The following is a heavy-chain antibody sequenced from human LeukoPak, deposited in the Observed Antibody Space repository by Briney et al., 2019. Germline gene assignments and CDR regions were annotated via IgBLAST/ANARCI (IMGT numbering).Heavy chain of an antibody. CDR3: ARSRVRTSRFDP. D-gene: IGHD4/OR15-4a*01. CDR2: IYYSGST. J-gene: IGHJ5*02. Sequence: PSETLSLTCTVSGGSISSGGYYWSWIRQHPGKGLEWIGYIYYSGSTYYNPSLKSRVTISVDTSKNQFFLKLSSVTAADTAVYYCARSRVRTSRFDPWGQGTLVTVSS. CDR1: GGSISSGGYY. V-gene: IGHV4-31*03.